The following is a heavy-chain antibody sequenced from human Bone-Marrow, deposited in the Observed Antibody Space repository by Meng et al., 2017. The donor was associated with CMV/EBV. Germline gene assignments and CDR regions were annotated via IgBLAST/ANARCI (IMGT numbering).Heavy chain of an antibody. J-gene: IGHJ5*02. CDR2: IYYSGST. Sequence: SETLSLTCTVSGGSISSSSYYWGWIRQPPGKGLEWIGSIYYSGSTYYNPSLKSRVTISVDTSKNQFSLKLSSVTAADTAVYYCARDLKDVWSGYFQGAWFDPWGQGNLVTVSS. CDR3: ARDLKDVWSGYFQGAWFDP. CDR1: GGSISSSSYY. V-gene: IGHV4-39*07. D-gene: IGHD3-3*01.